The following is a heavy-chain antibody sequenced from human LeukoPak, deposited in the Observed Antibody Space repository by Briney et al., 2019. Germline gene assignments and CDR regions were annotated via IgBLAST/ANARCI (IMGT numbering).Heavy chain of an antibody. CDR2: ISYDGSNK. D-gene: IGHD2-8*01. CDR3: ATRNPYCTNGVCYSY. V-gene: IGHV3-30-3*01. J-gene: IGHJ4*02. Sequence: PGRSLRLSCAASGFTFSSYAMHWVRQAPGKGLEWVAVISYDGSNKYYADSVKGRFTISRDNSKNTLYLQMNSLRAEDTAVYYCATRNPYCTNGVCYSYWGQGTLVTVSS. CDR1: GFTFSSYA.